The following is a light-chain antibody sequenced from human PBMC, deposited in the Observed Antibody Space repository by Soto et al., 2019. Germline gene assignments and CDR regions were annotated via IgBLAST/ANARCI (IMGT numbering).Light chain of an antibody. CDR1: QSISVW. CDR3: QHYNSYSEA. CDR2: KAS. Sequence: DIQMTQSPSTLSASVGDRVTITCRASQSISVWLAWYQQKAGKAPNLLXXKASTLKSGVPSRFSGSGSGTEXTFTXXRLQPDDFATYHCQHYNSYSEAFGQGTKVDI. J-gene: IGKJ1*01. V-gene: IGKV1-5*03.